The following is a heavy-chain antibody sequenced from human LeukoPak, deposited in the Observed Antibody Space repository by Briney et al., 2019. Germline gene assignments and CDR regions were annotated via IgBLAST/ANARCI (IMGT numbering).Heavy chain of an antibody. Sequence: GGSLRLSCAASGLTFDDFAMHWVRQGPGKGLEWVSGMSWNGDYMGYADSVRGRFSISRDNAKNSLYLQMNSLRPEDTALYYCVKDTSPYLTAASTGLDFWGQGTLVTVSS. V-gene: IGHV3-9*01. CDR1: GLTFDDFA. CDR2: MSWNGDYM. J-gene: IGHJ4*02. D-gene: IGHD6-13*01. CDR3: VKDTSPYLTAASTGLDF.